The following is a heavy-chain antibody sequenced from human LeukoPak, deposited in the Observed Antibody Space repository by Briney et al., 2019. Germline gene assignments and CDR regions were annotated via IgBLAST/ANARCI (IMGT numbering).Heavy chain of an antibody. Sequence: SETLSLTCTVSGGSLSNYYWSWIRQPPGKGLDWIGHIYESGITTYNPSLKSRVTITVDSSKNQFSLRLTSLTAADTAVYYCARGRIGGPNALFHYWTQGTVVSVSS. J-gene: IGHJ4*02. CDR1: GGSLSNYY. D-gene: IGHD3-10*01. CDR3: ARGRIGGPNALFHY. V-gene: IGHV4-59*01. CDR2: IYESGIT.